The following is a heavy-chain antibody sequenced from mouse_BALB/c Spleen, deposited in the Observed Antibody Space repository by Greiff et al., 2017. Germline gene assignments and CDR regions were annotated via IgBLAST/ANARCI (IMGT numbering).Heavy chain of an antibody. CDR3: ARGPYDGYPYYAMDY. J-gene: IGHJ4*01. CDR2: IWSGGST. Sequence: VQLVESGPGLVQPSQSLSITCTVSGFSLTSYGVHWVRQSPGKGLEWLGVIWSGGSTDYNAAFISRLSISKDNSKSQVFFKMNSLQANDTAIYYCARGPYDGYPYYAMDYWGQGTSVTVSS. V-gene: IGHV2-2*02. CDR1: GFSLTSYG. D-gene: IGHD2-3*01.